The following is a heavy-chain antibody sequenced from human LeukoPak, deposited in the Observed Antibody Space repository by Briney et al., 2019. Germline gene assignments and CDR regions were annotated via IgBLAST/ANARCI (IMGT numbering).Heavy chain of an antibody. V-gene: IGHV5-51*01. CDR1: GYTFTTYW. J-gene: IGHJ3*02. Sequence: GESLKISCKGSGYTFTTYWIGWVRQMPGKGLEWMGIVYPGDSDSRYSPSFQGQVTSSADKSISTAYLQWSSLKASDTAMYYCARQGTGDSFDIWGQGTMVTVSS. CDR2: VYPGDSDS. CDR3: ARQGTGDSFDI. D-gene: IGHD1-1*01.